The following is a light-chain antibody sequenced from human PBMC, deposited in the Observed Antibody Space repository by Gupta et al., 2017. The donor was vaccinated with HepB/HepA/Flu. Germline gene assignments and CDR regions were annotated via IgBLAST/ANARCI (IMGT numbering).Light chain of an antibody. V-gene: IGLV1-44*01. Sequence: QSVLTQPPSASGTPGQRVTISCSGGSGNIGINGVRWFQQLPGAAPKLLIYSNILRPSGVPDRFSGSKSGTSASLALSGLQSEDEADYYCASWDDSLNGWVFGGGTKVTVL. CDR1: SGNIGING. CDR3: ASWDDSLNGWV. CDR2: SNI. J-gene: IGLJ3*02.